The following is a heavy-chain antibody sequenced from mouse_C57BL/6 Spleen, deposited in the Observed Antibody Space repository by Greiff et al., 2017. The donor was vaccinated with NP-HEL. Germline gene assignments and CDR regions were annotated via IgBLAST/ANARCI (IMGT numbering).Heavy chain of an antibody. J-gene: IGHJ3*01. CDR2: IRPGGGT. D-gene: IGHD2-4*01. CDR3: ARKGDYEFAY. CDR1: GFSLTSYA. V-gene: IGHV2-9-1*01. Sequence: QVQLKESGPGLVAPSQSLSITCTVSGFSLTSYAISWVRQPPGKGLEWLGVIRPGGGTNYNSALKSRLSISKDNSKSQVFLKMNSLQTDDTARYYCARKGDYEFAYWGQGTLVTVAA.